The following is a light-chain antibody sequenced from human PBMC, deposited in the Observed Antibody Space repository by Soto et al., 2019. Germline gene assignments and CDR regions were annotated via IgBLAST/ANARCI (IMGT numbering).Light chain of an antibody. CDR1: QSVLYSSNNKNY. J-gene: IGKJ4*01. V-gene: IGKV4-1*01. CDR2: WTS. Sequence: DIVMTQSPDSLAVSLGERATINCKSSQSVLYSSNNKNYLAWYQQKPGQPPKLLIYWTSTRESGVPDRFSGSGSGTDFTLTISSLQAEDVPVYYCQQYYFTPLTFGGGTKVDIK. CDR3: QQYYFTPLT.